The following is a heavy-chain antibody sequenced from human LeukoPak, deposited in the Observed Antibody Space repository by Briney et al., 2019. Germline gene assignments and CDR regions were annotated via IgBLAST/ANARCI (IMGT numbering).Heavy chain of an antibody. CDR3: ARTPYCGGDCYVDY. D-gene: IGHD2-21*02. CDR2: IDWDDDK. V-gene: IGHV2-70*04. J-gene: IGHJ4*02. CDR1: GFSPSTSGMR. Sequence: SGPALVKPTQTLTLTCTFSGFSPSTSGMRVSWIRQPPEKALEWLARIDWDDDKFYSTSLKTRLTISKDTSKNQVVLTMTNMDPVDTATYYCARTPYCGGDCYVDYWGQGTLVTVSS.